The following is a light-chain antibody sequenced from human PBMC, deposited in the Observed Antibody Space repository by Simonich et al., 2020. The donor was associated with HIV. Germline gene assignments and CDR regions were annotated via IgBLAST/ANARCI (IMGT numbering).Light chain of an antibody. V-gene: IGLV3-25*03. CDR1: ALPMQY. J-gene: IGLJ3*02. CDR2: KDS. CDR3: QSADSSGTWV. Sequence: SYELAQPPSVSVSPGKTARITCSGDALPMQYAYWYQRKPGQAPVLVIDKDSERPSGIPGRFSGSSSGTTVTLTISGVQAEDEADYYCQSADSSGTWVFGGGTKLTVL.